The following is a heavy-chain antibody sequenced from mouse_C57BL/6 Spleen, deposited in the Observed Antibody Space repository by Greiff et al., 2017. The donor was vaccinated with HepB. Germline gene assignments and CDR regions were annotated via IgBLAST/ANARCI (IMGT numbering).Heavy chain of an antibody. D-gene: IGHD1-1*01. CDR1: GYTFTDYY. CDR2: IYPGSGNT. J-gene: IGHJ2*01. Sequence: VKLVESGAELVRPGASVKLSCKASGYTFTDYYINWVKQRPGQGLEWIARIYPGSGNTYYNEKFKGKATLTAEKSSSTAYMQLSSLTSEDSAVYFCASLYYYGGYWGQGTTLTVSS. CDR3: ASLYYYGGY. V-gene: IGHV1-76*01.